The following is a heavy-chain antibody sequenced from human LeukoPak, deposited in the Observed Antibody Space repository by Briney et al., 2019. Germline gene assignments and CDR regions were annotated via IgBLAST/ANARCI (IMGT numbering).Heavy chain of an antibody. CDR2: ISDSGGKT. D-gene: IGHD3-16*01. J-gene: IGHJ3*02. CDR1: GFTFNNYA. V-gene: IGHV3-23*01. Sequence: GGSLRLFCTAAGFTFNNYAMSWVRQAPGKGLEWVSHISDSGGKTYYADSVKGRFTISRDNSKNTLYPQMNSLRTEDTAVYYCAKEDPRVGDAFDIWGQGTMVTVSS. CDR3: AKEDPRVGDAFDI.